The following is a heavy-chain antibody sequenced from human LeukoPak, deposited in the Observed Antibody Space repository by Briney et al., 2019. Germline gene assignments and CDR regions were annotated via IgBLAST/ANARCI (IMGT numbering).Heavy chain of an antibody. CDR2: IYYSGST. Sequence: SETLSLTCTVSGYSISSGYYWGWIRQPPGKGLEWIGYIYYSGSTNYNPSLKSRVTISVDTSKNQFSLKLSSVTAADTAVYYCARESSSWDSGIDYWGQGTLVTVSS. CDR3: ARESSSWDSGIDY. V-gene: IGHV4-61*01. D-gene: IGHD6-13*01. CDR1: GYSISSGYY. J-gene: IGHJ4*02.